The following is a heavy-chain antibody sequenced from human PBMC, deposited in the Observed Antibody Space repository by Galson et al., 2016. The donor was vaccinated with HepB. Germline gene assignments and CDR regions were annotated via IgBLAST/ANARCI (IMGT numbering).Heavy chain of an antibody. V-gene: IGHV3-23*01. J-gene: IGHJ4*02. CDR1: GFTFGIYG. CDR2: ISGSGAST. CDR3: ARHFSGSY. Sequence: SLRLSCAASGFTFGIYGMHWIRQAPGKGLEWVSGISGSGASTTYADSVKGRFTISRDNSKNALHLQMDSLRAEDTAMYFCARHFSGSYLGQGTLVTVSS. D-gene: IGHD3-22*01.